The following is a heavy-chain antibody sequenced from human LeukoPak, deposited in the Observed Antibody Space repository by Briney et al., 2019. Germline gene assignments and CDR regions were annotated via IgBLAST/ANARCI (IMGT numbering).Heavy chain of an antibody. J-gene: IGHJ4*02. CDR1: GVSISSSNSY. CDR2: IYYSGNT. V-gene: IGHV4-39*01. Sequence: SETLSLTCNVSGVSISSSNSYWGRIRQPPGKGLEWIGSIYYSGNTYYNASLKSQVSISIDTSKNQFSLKLTSVTAADTAVYYCARQTGSGLFILPGGQGTLVTVSS. CDR3: ARQTGSGLFILP. D-gene: IGHD3/OR15-3a*01.